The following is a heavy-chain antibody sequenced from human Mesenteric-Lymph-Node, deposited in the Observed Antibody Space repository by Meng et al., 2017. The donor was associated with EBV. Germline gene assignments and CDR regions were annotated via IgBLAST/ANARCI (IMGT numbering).Heavy chain of an antibody. CDR1: GGSISSSSYY. D-gene: IGHD3-16*02. Sequence: QLQRQEAGPGLVRPSETLSLTCTVSGGSISSSSYYWGWIRQPPGKGLEWIGSIYSGGRTYYSPSLESRVTISVDTSKNQFSLKLNSVTAADTSVYFCASLLIVFGGVIVDYWGQGALVTVSS. CDR3: ASLLIVFGGVIVDY. J-gene: IGHJ4*02. V-gene: IGHV4-39*01. CDR2: IYSGGRT.